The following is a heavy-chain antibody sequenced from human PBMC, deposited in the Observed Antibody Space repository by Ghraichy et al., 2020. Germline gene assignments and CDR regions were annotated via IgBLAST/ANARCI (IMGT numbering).Heavy chain of an antibody. CDR3: ARVLPGVVRGVTKFDY. CDR2: INHSGST. V-gene: IGHV4-34*01. CDR1: GGSFSGYY. Sequence: SETLSLTCAVYGGSFSGYYWSWIRQPPGKGLEWIGEINHSGSTNYNPSLKSRVTISVDTSKNQFSLKLSSVTAADTAVYYCARVLPGVVRGVTKFDYWGQGTLVTVSS. J-gene: IGHJ4*02. D-gene: IGHD3-10*01.